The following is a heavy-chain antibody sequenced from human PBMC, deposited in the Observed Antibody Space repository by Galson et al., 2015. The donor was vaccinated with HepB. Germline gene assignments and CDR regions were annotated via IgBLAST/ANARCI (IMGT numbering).Heavy chain of an antibody. Sequence: SLRLSCAASGFAFDSHAMSWVRQAPGRGLEWISGITGKGDSTFYADSVKGRFTVSRDNSNNMLYLQMNSLRAEDDGLYFCAKGYGLFDSWGQGILVTVSS. J-gene: IGHJ5*01. CDR3: AKGYGLFDS. V-gene: IGHV3-23*01. CDR1: GFAFDSHA. CDR2: ITGKGDST. D-gene: IGHD5-18*01.